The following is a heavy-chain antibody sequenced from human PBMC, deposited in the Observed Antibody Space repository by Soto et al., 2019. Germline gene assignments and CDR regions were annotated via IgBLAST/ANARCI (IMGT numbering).Heavy chain of an antibody. J-gene: IGHJ6*02. D-gene: IGHD3-3*01. Sequence: GASVKVSCKASGGTFSSYAISWVRQAPGQGLEWMGGIIPIFGTANYARKFQGRVTITADKSTSTAYMELSSLRSEDTAVYYCARVGVNYDFWSGYYRDYYGMDVWGQGTTVTV. V-gene: IGHV1-69*06. CDR1: GGTFSSYA. CDR3: ARVGVNYDFWSGYYRDYYGMDV. CDR2: IIPIFGTA.